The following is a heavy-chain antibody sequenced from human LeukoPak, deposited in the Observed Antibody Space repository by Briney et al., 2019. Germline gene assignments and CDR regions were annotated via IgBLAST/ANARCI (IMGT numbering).Heavy chain of an antibody. Sequence: ASVKVSCKASGYTFTSYYMHWVRQAPGQGLEWMGIINPSGGSTSYAQKFQGRVTMTRDTSTSTVYMELSSLRSEDTAVYYCAREQQLAGDFDYWGQGTLVTISS. V-gene: IGHV1-46*01. J-gene: IGHJ4*02. D-gene: IGHD6-13*01. CDR2: INPSGGST. CDR3: AREQQLAGDFDY. CDR1: GYTFTSYY.